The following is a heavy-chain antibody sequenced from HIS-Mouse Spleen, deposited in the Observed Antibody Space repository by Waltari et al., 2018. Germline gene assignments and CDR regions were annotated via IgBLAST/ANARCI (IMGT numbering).Heavy chain of an antibody. D-gene: IGHD6-13*01. V-gene: IGHV4-39*07. CDR3: AREIPYSSSWYDWYFDL. Sequence: QLQLQESGPGLVKPSETLSLTCTVSGGSISSSSYYWGWIRQPPGKGLEWIGSLYYSGGTSYNPSRKSRVTISVDTSKNQFSLKVSSVTAADTAVYYCAREIPYSSSWYDWYFDLWGRGTLVTVSS. CDR2: LYYSGGT. CDR1: GGSISSSSYY. J-gene: IGHJ2*01.